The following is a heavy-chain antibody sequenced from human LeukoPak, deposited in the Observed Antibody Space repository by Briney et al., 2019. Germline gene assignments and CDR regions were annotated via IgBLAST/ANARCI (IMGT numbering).Heavy chain of an antibody. D-gene: IGHD4-17*01. CDR1: GYSFTSYW. CDR2: IYPGDSDT. V-gene: IGHV5-51*03. Sequence: PGESLKISCKGSGYSFTSYWIGWVRQMPGKGLEWMGIIYPGDSDTRYSPSFQGQVTISADKSISTAYLQWSSLKASDTAMYYCARLLPGTVTTKFDAFDIWGQGTMVIVSS. J-gene: IGHJ3*02. CDR3: ARLLPGTVTTKFDAFDI.